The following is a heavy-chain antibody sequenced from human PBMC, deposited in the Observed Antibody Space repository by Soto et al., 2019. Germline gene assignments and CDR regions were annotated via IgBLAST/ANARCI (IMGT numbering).Heavy chain of an antibody. CDR1: GDSVSSNSAA. CDR2: TYYRSKWYN. D-gene: IGHD6-19*01. V-gene: IGHV6-1*01. Sequence: PSQTLSLTCAISGDSVSSNSAAWNWIRQSPSRGLEWLGSTYYRSKWYNDYAVSVKSRITINPDTSKNQSSLQLNSVTPEDTAVYYCARDARRGGAVAGKATYFDYWGQGTLVTVSS. CDR3: ARDARRGGAVAGKATYFDY. J-gene: IGHJ4*02.